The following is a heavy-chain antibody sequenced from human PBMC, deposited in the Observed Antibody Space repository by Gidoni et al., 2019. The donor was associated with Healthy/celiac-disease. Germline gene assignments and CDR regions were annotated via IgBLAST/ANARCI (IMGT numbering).Heavy chain of an antibody. CDR1: GFTVSSYW. Sequence: EVQLVESGGGLVQPGGSLRVPCAAPGFTVSSYWMSWVREAPGKGLEGVANIKQDGSEKYYVYSVKGRFTISRDNAKNSLYLQMNSLRAEDTAVYYCARDQVNGLAVAGEPGYYYYYYMDVWGKGTTVTVSS. D-gene: IGHD6-19*01. CDR3: ARDQVNGLAVAGEPGYYYYYYMDV. J-gene: IGHJ6*03. CDR2: IKQDGSEK. V-gene: IGHV3-7*03.